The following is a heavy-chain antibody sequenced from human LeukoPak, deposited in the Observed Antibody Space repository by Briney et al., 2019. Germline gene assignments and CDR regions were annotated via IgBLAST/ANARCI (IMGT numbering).Heavy chain of an antibody. V-gene: IGHV1-46*01. Sequence: ASVKVSCKASGYTFTSYYMHWVRQAPGQGLEWMGIINPSGGSTSYAQKFQGRVTMTRDTSTSTVYMELSSLRSEDTAVYYCARVGGQWLGPIPAYNWFDPWGQGTLVTVSS. D-gene: IGHD6-19*01. J-gene: IGHJ5*02. CDR3: ARVGGQWLGPIPAYNWFDP. CDR2: INPSGGST. CDR1: GYTFTSYY.